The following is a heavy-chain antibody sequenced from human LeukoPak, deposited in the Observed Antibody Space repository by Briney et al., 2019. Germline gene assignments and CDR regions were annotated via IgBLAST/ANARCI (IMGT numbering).Heavy chain of an antibody. CDR1: GFTFSSYW. V-gene: IGHV3-7*03. J-gene: IGHJ4*02. Sequence: GGSLRLSCAASGFTFSSYWMNWARQAPGKELEWVASINHNGNVNYYVDSVKGRFTISRDNAKNSLYLQMSNLRAEDTAVYYCGRPLQRGSWTQRALDYWGQGTLVTVSS. CDR2: INHNGNVN. CDR3: GRPLQRGSWTQRALDY. D-gene: IGHD3-10*01.